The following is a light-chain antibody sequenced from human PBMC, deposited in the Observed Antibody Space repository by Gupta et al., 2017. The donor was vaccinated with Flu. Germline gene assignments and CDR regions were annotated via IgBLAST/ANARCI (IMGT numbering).Light chain of an antibody. CDR3: SSYAGNNNIWV. CDR2: AVS. J-gene: IGLJ3*02. CDR1: IRDSGGDSY. Sequence: ITCAGNIRDSGGDSYVDWYQHHKGKVPILIIYAVSKRPAGVPARFSGSKSGKTASLTVSGRQTEDEADDFCSSYAGNNNIWVFGGGTKLTVL. V-gene: IGLV2-8*01.